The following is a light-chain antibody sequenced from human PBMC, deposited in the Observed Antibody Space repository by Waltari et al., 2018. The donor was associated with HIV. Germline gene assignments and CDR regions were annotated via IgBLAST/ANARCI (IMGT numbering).Light chain of an antibody. J-gene: IGLJ3*02. CDR1: SSDVDYYNY. CDR2: DVT. CDR3: SSYTSSSWV. V-gene: IGLV2-14*03. Sequence: QSALTQPASVSGSPGQSITISCTRISSDVDYYNYDCWYQQHPGKAPKLMIYDVTHRPSGVSNRFSGSKSGNTASLTISGLQAEDEADYYCSSYTSSSWVFGGGTKLTVL.